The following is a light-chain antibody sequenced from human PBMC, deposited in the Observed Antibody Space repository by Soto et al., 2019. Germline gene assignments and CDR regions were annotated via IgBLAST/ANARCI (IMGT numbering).Light chain of an antibody. V-gene: IGLV2-8*01. J-gene: IGLJ2*01. CDR3: SSSGGSNNFVV. Sequence: QSALTQPPSASGSPGQSVTISCTGTSSDVGGYNYVSWYQHHPGKAPKLILYDVIKRPSGVPDRFSGSKSGNTASLTVSGLQADDEADYYCSSSGGSNNFVVFGGGTKLTVL. CDR1: SSDVGGYNY. CDR2: DVI.